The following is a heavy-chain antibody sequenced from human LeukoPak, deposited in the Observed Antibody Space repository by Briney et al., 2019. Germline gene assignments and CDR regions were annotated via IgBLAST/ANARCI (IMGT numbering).Heavy chain of an antibody. J-gene: IGHJ3*02. Sequence: GGSLRLSCAASGFSFRNYAMSWLRRAPGKGLEWVSGISGSGGSTYYAVRGRFTIPRDNSKNMLYLQVNSLTAEDTAVYYCAKGTGSSSPDEAFDICGQGTMVTVSS. CDR1: GFSFRNYA. CDR2: ISGSGGST. CDR3: AKGTGSSSPDEAFDI. V-gene: IGHV3-23*01. D-gene: IGHD6-13*01.